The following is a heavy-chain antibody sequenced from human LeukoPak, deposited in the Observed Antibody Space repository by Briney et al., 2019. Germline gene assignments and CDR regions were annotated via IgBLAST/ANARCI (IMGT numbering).Heavy chain of an antibody. CDR3: ARIGYSSGWYVWALDY. D-gene: IGHD6-19*01. CDR1: GYSFTSYW. Sequence: GESLKISCKGSGYSFTSYWIGWVRQMPGKGLEWMGIIYPGDSDTRYSPSFQGQVTISADKSISTAYLQWSSLKASDTAMYYCARIGYSSGWYVWALDYWGQGTLVTVSS. CDR2: IYPGDSDT. J-gene: IGHJ4*02. V-gene: IGHV5-51*01.